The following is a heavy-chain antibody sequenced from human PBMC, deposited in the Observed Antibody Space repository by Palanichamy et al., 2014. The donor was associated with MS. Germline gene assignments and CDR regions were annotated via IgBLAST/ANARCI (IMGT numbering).Heavy chain of an antibody. Sequence: QVQLQESGPGLVKPSETLSLTCIVSGDSISRNYWSWIRQSAGKRLEWIGRISASGRTYYNTSLKSRVTMSIDTSENQFSLKLDSVTDADTAVFYCARDDTTSLDYWGQGTLVTVSS. V-gene: IGHV4-4*07. CDR3: ARDDTTSLDY. D-gene: IGHD4-17*01. J-gene: IGHJ4*02. CDR1: GDSISRNY. CDR2: ISASGRT.